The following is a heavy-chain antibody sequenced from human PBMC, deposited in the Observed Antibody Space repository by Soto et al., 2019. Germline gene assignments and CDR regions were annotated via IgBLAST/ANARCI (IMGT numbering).Heavy chain of an antibody. V-gene: IGHV3-23*01. CDR1: GFTFSSYA. Sequence: PGGSLRLSCAASGFTFSSYAMSWVRQAPGKGLEWVSAISGSGGSTYYADSVKGRFTISRDNSKNTLYLQMGSLRAEDTAVYYCARVFYHSGGNYYDYWGQGALVTVSS. CDR3: ARVFYHSGGNYYDY. D-gene: IGHD3-22*01. CDR2: ISGSGGST. J-gene: IGHJ4*02.